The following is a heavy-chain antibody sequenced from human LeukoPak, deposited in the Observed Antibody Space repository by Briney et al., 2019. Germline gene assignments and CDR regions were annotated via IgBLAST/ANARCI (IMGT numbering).Heavy chain of an antibody. Sequence: ETLSLTCTVSGGSFSSGSYYWSWVRQPPGRGLEWVGYIYYSGSTNNNPSRKSRVTISVDTSKNQFSLKLSSVTAADTAVYYCAREYGPAAMFDYWGQGTLVTVSS. D-gene: IGHD2-2*01. V-gene: IGHV4-61*01. CDR2: IYYSGST. CDR1: GGSFSSGSYY. J-gene: IGHJ4*02. CDR3: AREYGPAAMFDY.